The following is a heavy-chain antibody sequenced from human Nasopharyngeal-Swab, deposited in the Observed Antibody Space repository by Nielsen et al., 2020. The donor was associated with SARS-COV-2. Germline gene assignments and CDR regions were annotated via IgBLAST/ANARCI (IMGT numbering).Heavy chain of an antibody. D-gene: IGHD3-3*01. V-gene: IGHV3-30*18. Sequence: GGSLRLSCAASGFTFSSYWMSWVRQAPGKGLEWVAVISNDGSNKFYGDSVKGQITISRDNSKNTLYLEMNSLRTDDTAVYYCTKNLRSEYLHDAFDIWGQGTMVTVSS. CDR1: GFTFSSYW. CDR3: TKNLRSEYLHDAFDI. J-gene: IGHJ3*02. CDR2: ISNDGSNK.